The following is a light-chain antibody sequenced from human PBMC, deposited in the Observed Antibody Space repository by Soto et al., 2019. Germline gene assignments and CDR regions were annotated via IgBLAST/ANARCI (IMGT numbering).Light chain of an antibody. CDR2: KAS. CDR3: QEYRNDYGT. V-gene: IGKV1-5*03. CDR1: QSIDTW. Sequence: DIQMTQSPATLAASVGDRASITCRASQSIDTWLAWYQQKAGKAPNLLIYKASRLESGVPSRFSGSGSGAEFTLTISSLQPEDFFSYYCQEYRNDYGTFGQGTKVEMK. J-gene: IGKJ1*01.